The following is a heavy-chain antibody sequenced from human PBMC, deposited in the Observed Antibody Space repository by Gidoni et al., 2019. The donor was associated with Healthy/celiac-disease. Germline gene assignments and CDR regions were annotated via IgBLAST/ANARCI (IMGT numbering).Heavy chain of an antibody. CDR2: IGTAGDP. V-gene: IGHV3-13*05. J-gene: IGHJ3*02. Sequence: EVQLVESGGGLVQPGGSLRLSCAASGFTFSSYDMHWVRQATGKGLEWVAAIGTAGDPYYPGSVKGRFTISGEKAKNSLYLQMNSLRAGDTAVYYLHYYDSSGYYCPGPLCDAFDIWGQGTMVTVSS. D-gene: IGHD3-22*01. CDR1: GFTFSSYD. CDR3: HYYDSSGYYCPGPLCDAFDI.